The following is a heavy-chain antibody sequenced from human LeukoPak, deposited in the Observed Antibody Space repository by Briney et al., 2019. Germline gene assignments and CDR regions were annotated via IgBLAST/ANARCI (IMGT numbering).Heavy chain of an antibody. J-gene: IGHJ3*02. Sequence: GESLKISCKGSGSIFATYWIGWVRQMPGTGLEWMAMIYLGDSDTRYSPSFQGQVTISADKSINTAYLQWNSLKASDTAMYYCARVNVGSLDAFDIWSQGTMVTVSS. CDR1: GSIFATYW. D-gene: IGHD3-10*01. CDR3: ARVNVGSLDAFDI. V-gene: IGHV5-51*01. CDR2: IYLGDSDT.